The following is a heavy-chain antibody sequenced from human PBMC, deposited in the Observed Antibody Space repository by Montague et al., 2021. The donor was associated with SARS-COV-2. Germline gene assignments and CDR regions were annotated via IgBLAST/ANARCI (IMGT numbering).Heavy chain of an antibody. CDR2: IYYSGST. D-gene: IGHD6-13*01. Sequence: SETLSLTCTVSGGSISSSSYYWGWSRQPTGKVLEWIGSIYYSGSTYYHPSLKSRVTISVDTSKHQFSLKLSSVAAADTAVYYCARVGRQQLVRLSGMDVWGQGTMVTVSS. V-gene: IGHV4-39*07. CDR3: ARVGRQQLVRLSGMDV. J-gene: IGHJ6*02. CDR1: GGSISSSSYY.